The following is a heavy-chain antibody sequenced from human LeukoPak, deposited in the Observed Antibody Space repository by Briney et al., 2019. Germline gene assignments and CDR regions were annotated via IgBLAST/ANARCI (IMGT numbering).Heavy chain of an antibody. CDR1: GGTFSSYA. CDR2: VHPSSGST. Sequence: ASVKVSCKASGGTFSSYAISWVRQAPGQGLEWMGIVHPSSGSTTYAQKFQGRVTMTRDTSTSTVYMELSSLRSEDTAVYYCASPDNSAYFYWGQGTLVTVSS. CDR3: ASPDNSAYFY. D-gene: IGHD3-22*01. V-gene: IGHV1-46*01. J-gene: IGHJ4*02.